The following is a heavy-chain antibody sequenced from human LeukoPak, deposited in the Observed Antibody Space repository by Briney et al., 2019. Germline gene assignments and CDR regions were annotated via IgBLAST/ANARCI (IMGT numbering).Heavy chain of an antibody. Sequence: ASVKVSCKTSGYTFTTYGISWVRQAPGQGLEWMGWVSGSNGNTKYAQKVQGRVTMTTDTSTTTAYMEVRSLRSDDTAVYYCARDRDRMVQGVTALFDYWGQGTLVTVSS. D-gene: IGHD3-10*01. CDR3: ARDRDRMVQGVTALFDY. CDR2: VSGSNGNT. J-gene: IGHJ4*02. V-gene: IGHV1-18*04. CDR1: GYTFTTYG.